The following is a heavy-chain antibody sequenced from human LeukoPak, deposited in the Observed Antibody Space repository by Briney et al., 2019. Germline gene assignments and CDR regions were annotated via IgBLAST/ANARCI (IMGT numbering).Heavy chain of an antibody. V-gene: IGHV3-7*03. J-gene: IGHJ4*02. D-gene: IGHD3-3*01. CDR1: GFTFSNSW. CDR3: ARDQYDTWSRRGNFDS. CDR2: IKLDGSEK. Sequence: GGPLRLSCAASGFTFSNSWMSWVRLAPGKGLEWVANIKLDGSEKNYVDSVKGRFTISRDNTKNSLYLQMNSLRVEDTAVFYCARDQYDTWSRRGNFDSWGQGTLVIVSS.